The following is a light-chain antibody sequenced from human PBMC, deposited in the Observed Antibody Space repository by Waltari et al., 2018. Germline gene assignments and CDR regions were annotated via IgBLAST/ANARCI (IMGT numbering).Light chain of an antibody. J-gene: IGKJ1*01. CDR1: QSVGRF. Sequence: EIVLTQSPSTLSLSPGERATLSCRASQSVGRFLAWYQQKPGQAPWLRIYHASIRATGIPDRFSGSGSGTDFSLTISGLEPEDFAVYYCQKYVNLPATFGQGTKVEIK. CDR3: QKYVNLPAT. CDR2: HAS. V-gene: IGKV3-20*01.